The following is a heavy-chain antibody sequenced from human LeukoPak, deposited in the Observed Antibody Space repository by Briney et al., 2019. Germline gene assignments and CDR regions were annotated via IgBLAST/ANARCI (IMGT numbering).Heavy chain of an antibody. CDR1: GDSFSSNCAA. J-gene: IGHJ6*03. V-gene: IGHV6-1*01. Sequence: SQTLSLTCAISGDSFSSNCAAWHWPRQSPSRGLEWLGRTYYRSKWYNDYAVSVKSRITINPDTSKNKFSLQLNSVTPEDTAVYYCARSRGYSGYYYYYYYMDVWGKGTTVTVSS. D-gene: IGHD5-12*01. CDR3: ARSRGYSGYYYYYYYMDV. CDR2: TYYRSKWYN.